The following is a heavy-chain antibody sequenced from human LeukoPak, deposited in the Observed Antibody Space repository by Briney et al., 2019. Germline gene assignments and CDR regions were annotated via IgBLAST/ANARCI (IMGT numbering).Heavy chain of an antibody. CDR2: INHSGSS. J-gene: IGHJ4*02. Sequence: SETLSLTCAVYGGSFSGYYWSWIRQPPGKGLEWIVEINHSGSSNYNPSLNSRVTISVDTTKNQFSLKLSSVTAADTAVYYCARMVWFGESYYCDYWRQGTVVTVSS. V-gene: IGHV4-34*01. CDR3: ARMVWFGESYYCDY. D-gene: IGHD3-10*01. CDR1: GGSFSGYY.